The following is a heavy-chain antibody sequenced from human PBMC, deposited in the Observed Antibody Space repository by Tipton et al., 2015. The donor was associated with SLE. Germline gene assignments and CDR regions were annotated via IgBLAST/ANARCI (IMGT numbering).Heavy chain of an antibody. CDR2: MFNGGST. Sequence: LRLSCSVSGGSISSDFWSWIRQPPGKGLQLIGYMFNGGSTNFNPSLKSRVTISVDTSKNQFSLRLSSVTAVDTAVYYCARGYFYYYYAMDVWGQGTTVTVS. CDR3: ARGYFYYYYAMDV. J-gene: IGHJ6*02. V-gene: IGHV4-59*01. CDR1: GGSISSDF.